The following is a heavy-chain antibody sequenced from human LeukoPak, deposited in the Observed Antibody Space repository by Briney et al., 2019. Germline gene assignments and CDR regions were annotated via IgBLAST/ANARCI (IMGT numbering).Heavy chain of an antibody. D-gene: IGHD3-3*01. CDR1: GFTFSSYD. J-gene: IGHJ6*02. CDR3: ARAAITIFGVGYGGMDV. V-gene: IGHV3-13*01. Sequence: GGSLRLTCAASGFTFSSYDMHWVRQAPGKGLEWVSAIGTAGDTYYPGSVKGRFTISRENAKNSLYLQMNSLRAGDTAVYYCARAAITIFGVGYGGMDVWGQGTTVTVSS. CDR2: IGTAGDT.